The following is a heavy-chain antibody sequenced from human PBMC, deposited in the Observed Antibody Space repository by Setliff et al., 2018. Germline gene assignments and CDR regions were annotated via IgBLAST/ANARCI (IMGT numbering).Heavy chain of an antibody. J-gene: IGHJ5*01. Sequence: PSETLSLTCAASGGTFTYYYWTWIRQSPAKGLEWIGEITHTGSTGSTRYNPSLMSRVTISLDTSKSQFSLKLTSVTAADTAMYYCARDFTLFGVVSAYNWFDSWGQGILVTVSS. D-gene: IGHD3-3*01. V-gene: IGHV4-34*01. CDR3: ARDFTLFGVVSAYNWFDS. CDR1: GGTFTYYY. CDR2: ITHTGSTGST.